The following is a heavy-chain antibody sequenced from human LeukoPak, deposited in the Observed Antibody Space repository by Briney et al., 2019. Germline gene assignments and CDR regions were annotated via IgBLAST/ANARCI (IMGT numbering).Heavy chain of an antibody. CDR2: INPSGGST. CDR1: GYTFTSYY. Sequence: ASVKVSCKASGYTFTSYYMHWVRQAPGQGLEWMEIINPSGGSTSYAQKFQGRVTMTRDTSTSTVYMELTSLRSEDTAVYYCARAYYYESRGYYEASDYWGQGTLVTVSS. D-gene: IGHD3-22*01. V-gene: IGHV1-46*01. J-gene: IGHJ4*02. CDR3: ARAYYYESRGYYEASDY.